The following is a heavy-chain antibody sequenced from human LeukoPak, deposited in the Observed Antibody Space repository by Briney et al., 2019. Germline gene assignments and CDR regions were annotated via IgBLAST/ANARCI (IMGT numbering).Heavy chain of an antibody. D-gene: IGHD5-18*01. CDR1: GLTFSTHA. J-gene: IGHJ4*02. Sequence: PGGSLRLSCAASGLTFSTHAMNWVRQAPGKGLEWVSYISVSGDTIYYADSVKGRFTISRDTAKNSLYLQMNSLRAEDTAVYYCARGYTYGYDYWGQGTLVIVSS. CDR2: ISVSGDTI. V-gene: IGHV3-48*03. CDR3: ARGYTYGYDY.